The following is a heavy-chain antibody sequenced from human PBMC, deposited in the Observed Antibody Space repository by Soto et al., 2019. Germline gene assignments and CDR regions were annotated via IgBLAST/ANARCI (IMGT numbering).Heavy chain of an antibody. CDR1: GGSISSYY. J-gene: IGHJ3*02. CDR2: IYYSGST. D-gene: IGHD1-1*01. CDR3: ARHSRHNWNDNDHAFDI. V-gene: IGHV4-59*08. Sequence: SETLSLTCTVSGGSISSYYWSWIRQPPGKGLEWIGYIYYSGSTNYNPSLKSRVTISVDTSKNQFSLKLSSVTAADTAVYYCARHSRHNWNDNDHAFDIWGQGTMVTVSS.